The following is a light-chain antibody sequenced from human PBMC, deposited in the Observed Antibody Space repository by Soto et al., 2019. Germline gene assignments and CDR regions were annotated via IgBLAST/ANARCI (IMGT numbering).Light chain of an antibody. Sequence: DIQMTQSPSSLSASVGDRVTITCRASQSISSDLNWYQQKPGKAPKLLIYAASSLQSGVPSRFSGSGSGTDFTLTISSLQPEDFATYYCQQSYRTPLTFGAGTKVDIK. CDR1: QSISSD. CDR2: AAS. CDR3: QQSYRTPLT. J-gene: IGKJ3*01. V-gene: IGKV1-39*01.